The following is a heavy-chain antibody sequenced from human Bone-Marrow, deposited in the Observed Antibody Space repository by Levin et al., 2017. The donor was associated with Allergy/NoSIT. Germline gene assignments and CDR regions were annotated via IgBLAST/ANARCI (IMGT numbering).Heavy chain of an antibody. CDR3: ARDETFNSWHVGWFDP. D-gene: IGHD6-13*01. Sequence: SCPVSGGSINNTNHYWSWIRQPAGKGLEWIGRMFAGGAATYNRSLRSRVTISIDTSKNQFSLKLTSVTAADTAVYYCARDETFNSWHVGWFDPWGQGTLVTVSS. CDR1: GGSINNTNHY. J-gene: IGHJ5*02. V-gene: IGHV4-61*02. CDR2: MFAGGAA.